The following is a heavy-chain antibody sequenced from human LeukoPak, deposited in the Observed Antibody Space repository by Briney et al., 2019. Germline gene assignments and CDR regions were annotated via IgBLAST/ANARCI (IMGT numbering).Heavy chain of an antibody. CDR3: ARDWAPDY. Sequence: PGGSLRLSCAASGFTFSSYSMNWVRQAPGKGLEWVSYISSSSSTIYYADSVKGRFTISRDNAKNSMYLQMNSLRAEDTAVYYCARDWAPDYWGQGTLVTVSS. V-gene: IGHV3-48*04. CDR1: GFTFSSYS. J-gene: IGHJ4*02. D-gene: IGHD3-16*01. CDR2: ISSSSSTI.